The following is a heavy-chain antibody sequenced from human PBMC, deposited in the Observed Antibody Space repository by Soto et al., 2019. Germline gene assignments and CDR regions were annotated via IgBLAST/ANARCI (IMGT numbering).Heavy chain of an antibody. D-gene: IGHD3-22*01. V-gene: IGHV2-5*02. CDR3: ARGDSTGYYPH. J-gene: IGHJ4*02. Sequence: QITLKESGPTLVKPTQTLTLTCTFSGFSLNTRGVGVGWIRQPPGKALEWLALIYWDDEKRYSPSLNNRLSITKDTPNNQVVLRLIKLGPVDTATYYCARGDSTGYYPHWGQGALVTVSS. CDR2: IYWDDEK. CDR1: GFSLNTRGVG.